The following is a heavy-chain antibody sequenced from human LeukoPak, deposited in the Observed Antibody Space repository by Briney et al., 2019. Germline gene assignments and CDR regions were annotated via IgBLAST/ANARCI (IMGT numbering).Heavy chain of an antibody. D-gene: IGHD6-13*01. CDR2: IYHSGST. Sequence: PSGTLSLTCAVSGGSISNITNSNWWSWVRQPPGKGLEWIGEIYHSGSTNYNPSLKSRVTISVDTSKNQFSLKLSSVTAADTAVYYCARGSIAAAGTVPYDAFDIWGQGTMVTVSS. J-gene: IGHJ3*02. CDR3: ARGSIAAAGTVPYDAFDI. CDR1: GGSISNITNSNW. V-gene: IGHV4-4*02.